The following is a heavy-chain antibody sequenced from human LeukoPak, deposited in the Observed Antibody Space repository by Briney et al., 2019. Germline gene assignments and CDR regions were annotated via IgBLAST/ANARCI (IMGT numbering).Heavy chain of an antibody. CDR2: MNPNSGNT. Sequence: ASVKVSCKASGYTFTSYDINWVRQATGQGLEWMGWMNPNSGNTGYAQKFQGRVTITRNTSISTAYMELSSLRSEDTAVYYCARGARKIAARPYYYYYMDVWGKGTTVTVSS. J-gene: IGHJ6*03. D-gene: IGHD6-6*01. CDR1: GYTFTSYD. CDR3: ARGARKIAARPYYYYYMDV. V-gene: IGHV1-8*03.